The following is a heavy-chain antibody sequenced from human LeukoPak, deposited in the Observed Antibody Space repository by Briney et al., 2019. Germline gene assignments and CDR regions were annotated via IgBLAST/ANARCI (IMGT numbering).Heavy chain of an antibody. Sequence: ASVKVSCKASGYTFDNYGISWVRQAPGQGLEWMGWISAYNGNTNYAQNLQGRVTMTTDTSMSTAYMGLRSLRSDDTAVYYCARGTMIVVDPADYWGQGTLVTVSS. V-gene: IGHV1-18*01. D-gene: IGHD3-22*01. J-gene: IGHJ4*02. CDR1: GYTFDNYG. CDR2: ISAYNGNT. CDR3: ARGTMIVVDPADY.